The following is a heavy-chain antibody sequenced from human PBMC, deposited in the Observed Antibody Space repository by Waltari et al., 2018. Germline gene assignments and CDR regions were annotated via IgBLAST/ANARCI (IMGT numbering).Heavy chain of an antibody. CDR1: GGSITGYY. Sequence: QVQLQESGPGLVKPSETLSLTCTVSGGSITGYYWSWVRKAADKGLEWIGRTYSNGESRYSPSLDRRVTISVDRSRNQFSLSLRSVTVADTAIYFCARGDDRPARYFFDSWGQGILVTVSS. V-gene: IGHV4-4*07. CDR3: ARGDDRPARYFFDS. CDR2: TYSNGES. D-gene: IGHD3-16*01. J-gene: IGHJ5*01.